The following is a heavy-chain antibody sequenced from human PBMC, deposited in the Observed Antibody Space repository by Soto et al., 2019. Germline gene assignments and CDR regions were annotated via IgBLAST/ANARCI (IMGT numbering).Heavy chain of an antibody. J-gene: IGHJ2*01. CDR2: ISWNSGSI. Sequence: EVQLVESGGGLVQPGRSLRLSCAGSGFSFDDYAMHWVRQAPGKGLEWVSGISWNSGSIGYADSVKGRFTISRDNAKNSLYLQMNSLRAEDTALYYCAKGRAYWHFDLWGRGTLVTVSS. CDR1: GFSFDDYA. CDR3: AKGRAYWHFDL. D-gene: IGHD3-10*01. V-gene: IGHV3-9*01.